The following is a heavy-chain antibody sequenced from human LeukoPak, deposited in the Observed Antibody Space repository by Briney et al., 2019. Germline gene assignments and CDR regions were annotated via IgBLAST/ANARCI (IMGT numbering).Heavy chain of an antibody. CDR1: GGSISGGKDF. D-gene: IGHD6-13*01. CDR2: IYYTGST. Sequence: SETLSLTCAVSGGSISGGKDFWGWIRQSPGRGLEWIGSIYYTGSTYYNPSLKSRVTISVDTSKSEFSLMVHSVTAADTAMYYCARRGITYSTSFFDSWGQGTLVTVAS. V-gene: IGHV4-39*01. J-gene: IGHJ4*02. CDR3: ARRGITYSTSFFDS.